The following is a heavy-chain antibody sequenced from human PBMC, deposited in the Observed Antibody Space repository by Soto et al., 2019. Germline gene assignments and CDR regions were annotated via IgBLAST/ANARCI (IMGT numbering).Heavy chain of an antibody. D-gene: IGHD2-15*01. CDR2: IYWDDDK. CDR3: ALREGANAEFDF. V-gene: IGHV2-5*02. CDR1: GFSLCTSGVG. Sequence: QITLKESGPTLVKPTQTITLTCSFSGFSLCTSGVGVGWIRQPPGKALEWVGLIYWDDDKRYSSSLKNRVTIAKDASKNQVFLTLTNVDPVDTGTYYCALREGANAEFDFWGQGTLVTVSS. J-gene: IGHJ4*02.